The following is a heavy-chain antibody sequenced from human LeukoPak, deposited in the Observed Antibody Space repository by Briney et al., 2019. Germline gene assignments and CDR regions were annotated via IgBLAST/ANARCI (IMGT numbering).Heavy chain of an antibody. CDR2: ISPRSNSI. CDR1: GFTFSDYA. D-gene: IGHD6-19*01. CDR3: AKNLRTSVAAFEY. Sequence: PGGSLRLSCTASGFTFSDYAMTWVRQAPGKGLQWISAISPRSNSIYYSDSVRGRFTVSRDNSKNTQYLQMNRLTAEDTAVYYCAKNLRTSVAAFEYWGQGTLVTVSS. V-gene: IGHV3-23*01. J-gene: IGHJ4*02.